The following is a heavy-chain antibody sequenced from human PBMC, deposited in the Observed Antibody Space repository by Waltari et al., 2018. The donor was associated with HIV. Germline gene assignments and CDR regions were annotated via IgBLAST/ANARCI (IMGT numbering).Heavy chain of an antibody. Sequence: QLQIQQWGAGLVKPSETLSLTCAVSGESFTGFYWSFIRQPPGKGLEGIGEIHPSGTTNYNPSLKSRVTLSLQTSKSEFYLTLTSVTAADTAVYYCARRAGHSNGSQRLDHWGQGTLVSVSA. CDR2: IHPSGTT. J-gene: IGHJ4*02. D-gene: IGHD3-22*01. CDR3: ARRAGHSNGSQRLDH. CDR1: GESFTGFY. V-gene: IGHV4-34*01.